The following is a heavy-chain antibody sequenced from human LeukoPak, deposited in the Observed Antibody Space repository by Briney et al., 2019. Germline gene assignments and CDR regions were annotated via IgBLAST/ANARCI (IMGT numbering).Heavy chain of an antibody. J-gene: IGHJ6*03. CDR1: GCTFTSYG. CDR3: ARDGSSLIYYYSYMDV. Sequence: ASVKVSCKASGCTFTSYGISWVRQAPGQGLEWMGWISAYNGNTNYAQKLQGRVTMTTDTSTSTAYMELRSLRSDDTAVYYCARDGSSLIYYYSYMDVWGKGTTVTVSS. CDR2: ISAYNGNT. D-gene: IGHD1-26*01. V-gene: IGHV1-18*01.